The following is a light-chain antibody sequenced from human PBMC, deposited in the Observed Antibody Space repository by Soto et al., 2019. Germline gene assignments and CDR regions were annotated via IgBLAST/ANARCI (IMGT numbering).Light chain of an antibody. CDR1: SSNIGNNY. Sequence: QSVLTQPPSVSAAPGQRVTISCSGSSSNIGNNYVSWYQHLPGTAPKILIYGNNKRPSGIPDRFSGSKSGTSATLGITVLQTGDEADYYCGSWDYSLTAGVFGGVTKLTVL. CDR3: GSWDYSLTAGV. V-gene: IGLV1-51*01. CDR2: GNN. J-gene: IGLJ2*01.